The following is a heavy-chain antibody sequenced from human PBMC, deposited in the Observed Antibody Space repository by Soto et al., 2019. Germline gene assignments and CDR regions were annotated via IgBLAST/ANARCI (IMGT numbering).Heavy chain of an antibody. CDR1: GGTFSSYA. Sequence: SVKVSCKASGGTFSSYAISWVRQAPGQGLEWMGGIIPIFGTANYAQKFQGRVTITADESTSTAYMELSNLRSEDTAVYYCARVLTAHYGSGRGSPLHYYYGMDVWGQGTTVTVSS. CDR3: ARVLTAHYGSGRGSPLHYYYGMDV. D-gene: IGHD3-10*01. J-gene: IGHJ6*02. V-gene: IGHV1-69*13. CDR2: IIPIFGTA.